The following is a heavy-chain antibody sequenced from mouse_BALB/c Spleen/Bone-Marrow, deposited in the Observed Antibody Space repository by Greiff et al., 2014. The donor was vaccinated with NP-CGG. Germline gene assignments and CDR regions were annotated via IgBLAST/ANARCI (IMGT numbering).Heavy chain of an antibody. J-gene: IGHJ2*01. D-gene: IGHD4-1*01. CDR2: IDPASGNI. Sequence: DVQLQESGTDLVKPGASVKLSRTASGFNIKDTYMHWVKQRPEQGLDWIGRIDPASGNIQYDPKFQGRAAITADTSSNTAYLQLSSLTSEDTAVYYCASLTGTFDYWGQGTPLTVSS. CDR3: ASLTGTFDY. CDR1: GFNIKDTY. V-gene: IGHV14-3*02.